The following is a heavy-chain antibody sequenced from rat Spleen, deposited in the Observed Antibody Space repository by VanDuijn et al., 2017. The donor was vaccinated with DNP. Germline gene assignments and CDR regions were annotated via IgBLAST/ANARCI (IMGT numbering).Heavy chain of an antibody. J-gene: IGHJ2*01. Sequence: EVQLVESGGGLMQPGRSLKLSCAASGFTFSNYDMAWVRQAPTKGLEWVASISISGGSSYYRDSVKGRFTVSRDNAKSTLYLQMDSLRSEETATYYCASSMGTYYPYYFDYWGQGVMVTVSS. D-gene: IGHD1-12*02. CDR3: ASSMGTYYPYYFDY. CDR2: ISISGGSS. CDR1: GFTFSNYD. V-gene: IGHV5S11*01.